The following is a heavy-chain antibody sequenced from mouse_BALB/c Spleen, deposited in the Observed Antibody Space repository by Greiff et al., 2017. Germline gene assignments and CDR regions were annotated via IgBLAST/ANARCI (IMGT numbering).Heavy chain of an antibody. J-gene: IGHJ3*01. D-gene: IGHD1-1*01. CDR2: ILPGSGST. Sequence: QVQLQQSGAELMKPGASVKISCKATGYTFSSYWIEWVKQRPGHGLEWIGEILPGSGSTNYNEKFKGKATFTADTSSNTAYMQLSSLTSEDSAVYYCARRELLFAYWGQGTLVTVSA. CDR3: ARRELLFAY. CDR1: GYTFSSYW. V-gene: IGHV1-9*01.